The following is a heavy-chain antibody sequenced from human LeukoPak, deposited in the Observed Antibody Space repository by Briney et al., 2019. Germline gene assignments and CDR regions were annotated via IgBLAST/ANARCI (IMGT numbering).Heavy chain of an antibody. J-gene: IGHJ4*01. CDR1: GFTFSNAW. Sequence: VGSLRLSCAASGFTFSNAWMSWVRQAPGKGLEWVGRIKSKTDGGTTDYAAPVKGRFTISRDDSKNTLYLQMNSLKTEDTAVYYCTTAGVRFLWEGDDYWGQGTLVTVSS. CDR2: IKSKTDGGTT. D-gene: IGHD3-3*01. CDR3: TTAGVRFLWEGDDY. V-gene: IGHV3-15*01.